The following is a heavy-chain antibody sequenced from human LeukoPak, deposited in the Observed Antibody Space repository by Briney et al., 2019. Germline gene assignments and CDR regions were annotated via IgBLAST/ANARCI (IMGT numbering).Heavy chain of an antibody. CDR3: AKNWRNFYFDY. J-gene: IGHJ4*02. CDR1: GFTLSSYG. Sequence: GRSLRLSCAASGFTLSSYGMHWVRQAPGKGLEWVAVISYDGSNKYYADSVKGRFTISRDNSKNTLYLQMNSLRAEDTAVYYCAKNWRNFYFDYWGQGTLVTVSS. CDR2: ISYDGSNK. V-gene: IGHV3-30*18.